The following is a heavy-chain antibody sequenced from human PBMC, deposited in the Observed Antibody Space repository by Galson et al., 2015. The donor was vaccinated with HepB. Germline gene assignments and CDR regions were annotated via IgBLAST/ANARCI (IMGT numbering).Heavy chain of an antibody. CDR3: ARDLLAYYYDSSGSPRPEPYYGMDV. D-gene: IGHD3-22*01. J-gene: IGHJ6*02. V-gene: IGHV6-1*01. CDR2: TYYRSKWYN. CDR1: GDSVSSNSAA. Sequence: CAISGDSVSSNSAAWNWIRQSPSRGLEWLGRTYYRSKWYNDYAVSVKSRITINPDTSKNQFSLQLNSVTPEDTAVYYCARDLLAYYYDSSGSPRPEPYYGMDVWGQGTTVTVSS.